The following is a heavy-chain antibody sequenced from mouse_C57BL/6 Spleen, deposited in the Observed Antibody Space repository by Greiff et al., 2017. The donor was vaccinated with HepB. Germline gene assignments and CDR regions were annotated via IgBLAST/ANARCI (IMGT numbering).Heavy chain of an antibody. J-gene: IGHJ1*03. V-gene: IGHV1-26*01. CDR1: GYTFTDYY. D-gene: IGHD1-1*01. CDR2: INPNNGGT. CDR3: ARPYYYGSSPSYWYFDV. Sequence: EVQLQQSGPELVKPGASVKISCKASGYTFTDYYMNWVKQSHGKSLEWIGDINPNNGGTSYNQKFKGKATLTVDKSSSTAYMELRSLTSEDSAVYYCARPYYYGSSPSYWYFDVWGTGTTVTVSS.